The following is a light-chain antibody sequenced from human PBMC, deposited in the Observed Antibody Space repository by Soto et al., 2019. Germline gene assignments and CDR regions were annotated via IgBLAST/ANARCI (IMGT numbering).Light chain of an antibody. CDR2: DAS. J-gene: IGKJ3*01. CDR1: QGVSNY. CDR3: QHRRNWPS. V-gene: IGKV3-11*01. Sequence: IVLPQSPATLSLSPGDIATLSCRASQGVSNYLAWYQQKPGQAPRLLVYDASNRSTGIPARCSGSRSGTHFTRPISSQESEDLAVYECQHRRNWPSVGPGTKVDI.